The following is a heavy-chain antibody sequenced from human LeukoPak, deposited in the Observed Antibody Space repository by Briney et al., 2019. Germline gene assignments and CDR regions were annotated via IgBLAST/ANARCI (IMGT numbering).Heavy chain of an antibody. CDR2: IDTVGNT. CDR1: GFTFSTYD. V-gene: IGHV3-13*01. Sequence: PGGSLRLSCAASGFTFSTYDMHWVRQATGKGLEWGSAIDTVGNTYYAGSVKGRFTISREDAWNSLYLQMDSLRDGDTAVYYCIRIRTGEHQYGMDVWGQGTTVTVPS. J-gene: IGHJ6*02. CDR3: IRIRTGEHQYGMDV. D-gene: IGHD7-27*01.